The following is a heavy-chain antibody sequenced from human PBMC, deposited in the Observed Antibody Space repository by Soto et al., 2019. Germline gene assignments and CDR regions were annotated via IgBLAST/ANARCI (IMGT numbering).Heavy chain of an antibody. D-gene: IGHD6-6*01. CDR3: ARMGQLVRGRYYYYYGMDV. V-gene: IGHV3-7*01. CDR1: GFTFSSYW. Sequence: EVQLVESGGGLVQPGGSLRLSCAASGFTFSSYWMSWVRQAPGKGLEWVANIKQAGSEKYYVDSVKGRFTISRDNAKHSLYLQMIRLRAEDTAVYYCARMGQLVRGRYYYYYGMDVWGQGTTVTVSS. J-gene: IGHJ6*02. CDR2: IKQAGSEK.